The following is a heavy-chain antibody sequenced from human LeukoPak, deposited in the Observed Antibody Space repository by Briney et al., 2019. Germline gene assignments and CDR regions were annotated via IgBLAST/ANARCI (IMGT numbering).Heavy chain of an antibody. CDR2: FSGSGGST. CDR1: GFTFSSYA. Sequence: GGSLRLSCAASGFTFSSYAMSWVRQAPGKGLEWVSGFSGSGGSTYYADSVKGRFTISRDNSKNTLYLQMNSLRAEDTAVYYCAKDLWFGEIRDYWGQGTLVTVSS. CDR3: AKDLWFGEIRDY. J-gene: IGHJ4*02. D-gene: IGHD3-10*01. V-gene: IGHV3-23*01.